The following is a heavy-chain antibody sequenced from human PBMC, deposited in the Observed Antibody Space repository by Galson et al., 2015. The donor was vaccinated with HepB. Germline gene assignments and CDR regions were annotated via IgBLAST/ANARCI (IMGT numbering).Heavy chain of an antibody. CDR3: AKVQYGDYALDAFDI. V-gene: IGHV3-53*04. J-gene: IGHJ3*02. CDR2: IYSGGST. Sequence: SLRLSCAASGFTVSSNYMSWVRQAPGKGLEWVSVIYSGGSTYYADSVKGRFTISRHNSKNTLYLQMNSLRAEDTAVYYCAKVQYGDYALDAFDIWGQGTMVTVSS. CDR1: GFTVSSNY. D-gene: IGHD4-17*01.